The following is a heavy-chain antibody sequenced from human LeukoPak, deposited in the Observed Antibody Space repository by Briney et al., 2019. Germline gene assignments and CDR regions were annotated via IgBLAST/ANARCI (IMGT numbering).Heavy chain of an antibody. Sequence: GGFLRLSCAASGFTFSSYSMNWVRQAPGKGLEWVSSISSSSSYIYYADSVKGRFTISRDNAKNSLYLQMNSLRAEDTAVYYCARDLCQGAGTCMDVWGKGTTVTVSS. CDR1: GFTFSSYS. CDR2: ISSSSSYI. CDR3: ARDLCQGAGTCMDV. J-gene: IGHJ6*03. V-gene: IGHV3-21*01. D-gene: IGHD6-19*01.